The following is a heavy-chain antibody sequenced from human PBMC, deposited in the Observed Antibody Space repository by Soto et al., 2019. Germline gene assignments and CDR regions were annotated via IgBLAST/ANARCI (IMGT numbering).Heavy chain of an antibody. Sequence: ASVKVSCKASGYTFNTYGISWVRQAPGQGLEWMGWISAYNGQTDYAQKFQGRVTMTTDTSTNTVSMELRSLSSDDTAVYYCARGRTWGARDFDYWGQGTLVTVS. J-gene: IGHJ4*02. CDR3: ARGRTWGARDFDY. CDR1: GYTFNTYG. D-gene: IGHD3-16*01. CDR2: ISAYNGQT. V-gene: IGHV1-18*01.